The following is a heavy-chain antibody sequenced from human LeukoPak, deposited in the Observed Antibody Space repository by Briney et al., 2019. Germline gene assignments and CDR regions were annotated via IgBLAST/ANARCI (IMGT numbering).Heavy chain of an antibody. V-gene: IGHV4-34*01. J-gene: IGHJ5*02. CDR1: GGPLSGYY. CDR3: ARVPVTANWFDP. D-gene: IGHD4-11*01. CDR2: INLGGSS. Sequence: PSETLSLTCAVHGGPLSGYYWSWIRQPPGKGLEWIGEINLGGSSNCNPSPKNRVTMSVDTSKNQFSLKVKSVTAADTAVYYCARVPVTANWFDPWGQGTLVTVSS.